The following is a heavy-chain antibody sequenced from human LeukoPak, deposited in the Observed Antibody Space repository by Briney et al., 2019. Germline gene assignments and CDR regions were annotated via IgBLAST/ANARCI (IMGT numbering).Heavy chain of an antibody. V-gene: IGHV4-59*08. J-gene: IGHJ4*02. CDR3: ARHGQQQLVPPYFDY. D-gene: IGHD6-13*01. CDR2: IYYSGST. CDR1: GGSISSYY. Sequence: SETLSLTCTVSGGSISSYYWSWIRQPPGKGLEWIGYIYYSGSTNYSPSLKSRVTISVDASKNQFSLKLSSVTAADTAVYYCARHGQQQLVPPYFDYWGQGTLVTVSS.